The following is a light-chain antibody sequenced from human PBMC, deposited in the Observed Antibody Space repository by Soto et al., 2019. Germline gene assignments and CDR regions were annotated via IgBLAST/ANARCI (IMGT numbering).Light chain of an antibody. CDR1: QSVGTY. V-gene: IGKV3-11*01. CDR2: DAS. J-gene: IGKJ1*01. Sequence: IVFTQSPSTVSLSQGERAILSCRASQSVGTYLAWYQQKPGQAPRLLIYDASNRATGIPARFGGSGSGTDFTLTINSLEPEDFAVYYCQQYNNWPQTFGQGTRRIS. CDR3: QQYNNWPQT.